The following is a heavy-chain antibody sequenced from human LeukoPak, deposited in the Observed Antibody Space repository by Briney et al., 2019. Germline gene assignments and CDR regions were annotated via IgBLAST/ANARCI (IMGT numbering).Heavy chain of an antibody. CDR1: GYTFTSYS. CDR2: ISAYNGNT. D-gene: IGHD3-22*01. CDR3: ARGVPDYYDSSGYDDAFDI. V-gene: IGHV1-18*01. Sequence: ASVKVSCKASGYTFTSYSISWVRQAPGQGLEWMGWISAYNGNTNYAQKLQGRVTMTTDTSTSTAYMELRSLRSDDTAVYYCARGVPDYYDSSGYDDAFDIWGQGTMVTVSS. J-gene: IGHJ3*02.